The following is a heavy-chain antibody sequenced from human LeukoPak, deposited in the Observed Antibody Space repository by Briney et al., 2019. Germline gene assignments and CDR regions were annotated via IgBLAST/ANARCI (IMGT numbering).Heavy chain of an antibody. CDR3: ARTAQYSSSWYARSPPPASYFDY. CDR1: GGTFSSYA. D-gene: IGHD6-13*01. Sequence: SVKVSCKASGGTFSSYAISWVRQAPGQGLEWMGGIIPIFGTANYAQKFQGRVTITADESTSTAYMELSSLRSEDTAVYYCARTAQYSSSWYARSPPPASYFDYWGQGTLVTVSS. J-gene: IGHJ4*02. CDR2: IIPIFGTA. V-gene: IGHV1-69*13.